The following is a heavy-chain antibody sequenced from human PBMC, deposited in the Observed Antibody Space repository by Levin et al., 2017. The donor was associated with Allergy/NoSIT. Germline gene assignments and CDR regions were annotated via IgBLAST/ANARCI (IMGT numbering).Heavy chain of an antibody. V-gene: IGHV5-51*01. CDR3: ARVGFSGYDSGGDAFDI. Sequence: KVSCKGSGYSFMNYWIGWVRQMPGKGLEWMGIIYPSDSETRYSPAFQGQVTISADKSINIAYLQWRSLKASDTAMYYCARVGFSGYDSGGDAFDIWGQGTQVTVSS. J-gene: IGHJ3*02. D-gene: IGHD5-12*01. CDR2: IYPSDSET. CDR1: GYSFMNYW.